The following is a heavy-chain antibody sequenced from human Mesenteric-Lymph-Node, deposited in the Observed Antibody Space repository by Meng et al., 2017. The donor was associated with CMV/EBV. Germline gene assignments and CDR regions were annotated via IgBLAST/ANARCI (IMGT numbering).Heavy chain of an antibody. CDR2: INPNSGAT. CDR1: AYTFIGYF. J-gene: IGHJ6*02. Sequence: ASVKVSCKSSAYTFIGYFIHWVRQAPGQGLEWVGWINPNSGATNYAQKIQGRVTLTRDTSINTAYMELIRLRSDDTAVYYCARGSPFYDFWSGKGAMDVWGQGTTVTVSS. CDR3: ARGSPFYDFWSGKGAMDV. D-gene: IGHD3-3*01. V-gene: IGHV1-2*02.